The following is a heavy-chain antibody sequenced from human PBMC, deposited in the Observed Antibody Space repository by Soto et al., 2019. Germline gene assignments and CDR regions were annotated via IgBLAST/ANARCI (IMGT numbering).Heavy chain of an antibody. D-gene: IGHD6-19*01. CDR3: ANILVGQWLVPGGY. CDR1: GSTSSW. Sequence: EVQILESGGALIQPGGSLRLSGAASGSTSSWTWVRQAPGKGLEGGSARDFRGRLTYYPDSLKGPFTIFRDTSVNTLFLQMNSLRTEDTAVYYCANILVGQWLVPGGYWGPGTLVTVSS. CDR2: RDFRGRLT. J-gene: IGHJ4*02. V-gene: IGHV3-23*01.